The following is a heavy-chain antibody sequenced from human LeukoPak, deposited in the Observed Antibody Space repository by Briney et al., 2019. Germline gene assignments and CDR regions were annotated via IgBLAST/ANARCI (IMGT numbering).Heavy chain of an antibody. CDR1: GFTFSRYS. V-gene: IGHV3-48*04. CDR3: ARDHFYYGSGSYDN. CDR2: ISHDSSAI. Sequence: PGGSLRLSCAASGFTFSRYSMNWVRQAPGKGLEWVSYISHDSSAIYFADSVKGRFTISRDNAKNSLYLQVNSLRAEDTAVYYCARDHFYYGSGSYDNWGQGTLVTVSS. D-gene: IGHD3-10*01. J-gene: IGHJ4*02.